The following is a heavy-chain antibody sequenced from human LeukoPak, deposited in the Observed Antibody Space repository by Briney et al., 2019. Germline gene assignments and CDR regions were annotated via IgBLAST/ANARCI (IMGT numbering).Heavy chain of an antibody. CDR1: GVSISSYY. D-gene: IGHD4-23*01. J-gene: IGHJ4*02. Sequence: SETLSLTCTVSGVSISSYYWSWIRQPPGKGLEWIGYVFYSGSTNYNPSLKSRVTMSLGTSKNQISLKLSSVTAADTAMYYCARHTTVVPPHYFDYWGQGTLVTVSP. CDR2: VFYSGST. V-gene: IGHV4-59*08. CDR3: ARHTTVVPPHYFDY.